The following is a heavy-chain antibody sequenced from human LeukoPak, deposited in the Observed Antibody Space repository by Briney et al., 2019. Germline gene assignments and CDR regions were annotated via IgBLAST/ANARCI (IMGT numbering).Heavy chain of an antibody. D-gene: IGHD6-19*01. Sequence: GGSLRLSCEASGLAFNKYWMTWVRQAPGKGLEWVANIKQDGSEKNYVDSVKGRFTISRDNAKNSLSLRMNSLSAEDTAVYYCATGYSSGWYFYFQHWGQGSLVSVSS. CDR1: GLAFNKYW. CDR2: IKQDGSEK. V-gene: IGHV3-7*01. J-gene: IGHJ1*01. CDR3: ATGYSSGWYFYFQH.